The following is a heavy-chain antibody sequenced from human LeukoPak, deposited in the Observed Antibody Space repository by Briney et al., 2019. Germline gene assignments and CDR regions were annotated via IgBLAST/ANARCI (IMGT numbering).Heavy chain of an antibody. V-gene: IGHV1-46*01. Sequence: ASVTVSCKASGYTFTSYYMHWVRQAPGQGLEWMGIINPSGGSTSYAQKFQGRVTMTRDTSTSTVYMELSSLRSEDTAVYYCARESEGKWELLSSQLNWFDPWGQGTLVTVSS. CDR2: INPSGGST. J-gene: IGHJ5*02. CDR1: GYTFTSYY. D-gene: IGHD1-26*01. CDR3: ARESEGKWELLSSQLNWFDP.